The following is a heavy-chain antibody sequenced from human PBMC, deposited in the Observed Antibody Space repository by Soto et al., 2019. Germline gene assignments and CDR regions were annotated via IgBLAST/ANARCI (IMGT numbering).Heavy chain of an antibody. Sequence: SETLSLTCTISGGSISVYYWSWVRQPPGHELEWIGYIYASGSPYYNPSLRSRVTISADTSKNQISLKLTSPTAADTAVYYCARGVGSSRPRDCGRGTLVTVSS. D-gene: IGHD1-26*01. CDR2: IYASGSP. V-gene: IGHV4-59*01. J-gene: IGHJ4*02. CDR3: ARGVGSSRPRD. CDR1: GGSISVYY.